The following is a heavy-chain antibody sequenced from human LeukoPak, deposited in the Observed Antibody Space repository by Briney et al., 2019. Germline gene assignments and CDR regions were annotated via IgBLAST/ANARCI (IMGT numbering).Heavy chain of an antibody. V-gene: IGHV3-23*01. CDR1: GFTFSSYA. CDR2: ISSSGSGGNT. D-gene: IGHD4-23*01. Sequence: GGSLRLSCAASGFTFSSYAMAWVRQAPGKGLEWVSGISSSGSGGNTYYADSVKGRFTISRDSSRNTLFLHMNTLRAEDTAIYYCAKDRTVEASYWYFDLWGRGTLVTVSS. CDR3: AKDRTVEASYWYFDL. J-gene: IGHJ2*01.